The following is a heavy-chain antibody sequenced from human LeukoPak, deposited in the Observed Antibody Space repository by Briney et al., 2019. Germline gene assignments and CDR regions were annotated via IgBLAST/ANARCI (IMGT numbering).Heavy chain of an antibody. J-gene: IGHJ4*02. CDR1: GFTFSRYA. Sequence: GGSLRLSCGASGFTFSRYAMRWVRQAPGKGLEWVSGISGSGGRTHYADSVKGRFTVSRDNSKNTLFLQMNSLRAEDTAVYYCAKEGLYYYDSSGYTEGYFDYWGQGTLVTVSS. CDR3: AKEGLYYYDSSGYTEGYFDY. D-gene: IGHD3-22*01. CDR2: ISGSGGRT. V-gene: IGHV3-23*01.